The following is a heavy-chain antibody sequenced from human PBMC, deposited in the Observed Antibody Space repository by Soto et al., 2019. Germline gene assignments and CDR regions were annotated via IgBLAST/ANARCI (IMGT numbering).Heavy chain of an antibody. V-gene: IGHV3-21*01. J-gene: IGHJ4*02. CDR2: ISSSSSNI. D-gene: IGHD2-2*01. CDR3: ARELDGTSQIDN. CDR1: GFPFSNYG. Sequence: EVQLVESGGGLVKPGGSLSLSGAASGFPFSNYGLIWFRQAPGKGLEWVSSISSSSSNIYYGDSVKGRFTISRDNAKSSLYLQMNSLRAEDSAMYYCARELDGTSQIDNWGQGTLVTVSS.